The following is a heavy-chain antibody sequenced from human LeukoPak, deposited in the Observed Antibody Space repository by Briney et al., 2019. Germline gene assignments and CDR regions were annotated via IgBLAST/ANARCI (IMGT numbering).Heavy chain of an antibody. Sequence: SQTLSLTCAISGDSVSSTSGAWHWIRQSPSRGLEWLGRTFYRSKWFYDYALSVKSRISIDPDTSENQFSLHLNSVIPEDTAVYYCARGPRTEPFDYWGQGTLVTVSS. D-gene: IGHD1-1*01. CDR1: GDSVSSTSGA. CDR3: ARGPRTEPFDY. CDR2: TFYRSKWFY. J-gene: IGHJ4*02. V-gene: IGHV6-1*01.